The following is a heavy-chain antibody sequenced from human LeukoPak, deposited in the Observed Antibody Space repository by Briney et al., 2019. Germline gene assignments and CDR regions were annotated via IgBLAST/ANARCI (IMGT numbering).Heavy chain of an antibody. CDR3: ARDHFAVAGNLDY. D-gene: IGHD6-19*01. CDR2: ISYDGSNK. V-gene: IGHV3-30*04. J-gene: IGHJ4*02. CDR1: GFTLSSYA. Sequence: GGSLRLSCAASGFTLSSYAMHWVRQAPGKGLEWVAVISYDGSNKYYADSVKGRFTISRDNSKNTLYLQMNSLRVEDTAVYYCARDHFAVAGNLDYWGQGTLVAVSS.